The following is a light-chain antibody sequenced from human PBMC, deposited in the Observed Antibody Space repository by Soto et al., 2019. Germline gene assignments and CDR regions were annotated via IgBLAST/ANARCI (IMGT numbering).Light chain of an antibody. Sequence: QSVLTQPASVSGSPGQSITISCTGTSSDVGAYNYVSWYQHHPGKAPKLMIYDVSNRPSGVSNRFSGSKSGNTASLTISGLQAEDEADYYCNSYRGSSTLVFGGGTQLTVL. CDR1: SSDVGAYNY. CDR2: DVS. V-gene: IGLV2-14*03. CDR3: NSYRGSSTLV. J-gene: IGLJ2*01.